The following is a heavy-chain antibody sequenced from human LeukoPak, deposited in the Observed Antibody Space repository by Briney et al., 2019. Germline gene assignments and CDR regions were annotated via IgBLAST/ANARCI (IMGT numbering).Heavy chain of an antibody. J-gene: IGHJ4*02. CDR2: VYTSGST. D-gene: IGHD3-10*01. Sequence: SETLSPTCTVSGVSITSGGYYWMWIRQPAGKGLEWIGHVYTSGSTKYNPSLKTPVSISLDTSKNHFSLKVDSVTAADTAVYYCARASGIEDYWGQGTLVIVSS. CDR3: ARASGIEDY. V-gene: IGHV4-61*09. CDR1: GVSITSGGYY.